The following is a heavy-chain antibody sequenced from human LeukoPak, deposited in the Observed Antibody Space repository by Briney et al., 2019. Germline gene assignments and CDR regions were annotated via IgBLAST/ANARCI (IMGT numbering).Heavy chain of an antibody. CDR3: ARASLNWFDP. V-gene: IGHV4-30-2*01. J-gene: IGHJ5*02. Sequence: PSQTLSLTCAVSGGSISSGGYSWSWIRQPPGKGLEWIGYIYHSGSTYYNPSLKSRVTISVDRSKNQFSLKLSSLTAADTAVYYCARASLNWFDPWGQGTLVTVSS. CDR1: GGSISSGGYS. D-gene: IGHD2-2*01. CDR2: IYHSGST.